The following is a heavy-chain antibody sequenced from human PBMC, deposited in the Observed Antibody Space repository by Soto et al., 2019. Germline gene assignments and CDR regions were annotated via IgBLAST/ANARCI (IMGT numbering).Heavy chain of an antibody. CDR2: IWYDGSNK. D-gene: IGHD3-16*02. CDR1: GFTFSSYG. Sequence: QVQLVESGGGVVQPGRSLRLSCAASGFTFSSYGMHWVRQAPGKGLEWVAVIWYDGSNKYYADSVKGRFTISRDNSKNTLYLQMTSLRAEDTAVYYCARDSIGGDLSLIPPRYWGQGTLVTVSS. CDR3: ARDSIGGDLSLIPPRY. J-gene: IGHJ4*02. V-gene: IGHV3-33*01.